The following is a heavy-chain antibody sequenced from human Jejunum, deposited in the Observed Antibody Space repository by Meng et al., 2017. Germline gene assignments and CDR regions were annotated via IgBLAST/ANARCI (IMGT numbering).Heavy chain of an antibody. D-gene: IGHD1-26*01. CDR3: ARNTVGTTTLDY. CDR2: INVDTGDT. V-gene: IGHV1-3*01. Sequence: QVQLVGSGADMKKPGAAVKVSCKASGYSFTTYAIHWVRQAPGQGLEWMGWINVDTGDTRYSQKFQGRLTITRDTSASTAYLELSSLTSEDTAVYYCARNTVGTTTLDYWGQGTLVTVSS. CDR1: GYSFTTYA. J-gene: IGHJ4*02.